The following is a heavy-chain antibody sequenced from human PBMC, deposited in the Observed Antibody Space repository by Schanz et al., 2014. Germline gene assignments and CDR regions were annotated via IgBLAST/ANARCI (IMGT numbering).Heavy chain of an antibody. Sequence: VQLVESGGGLVQPGGSLRLSCAASGFTLSNYAMSWVRQAPGKGLEWVSALSEGGGGTHYADSVRGRFTISRDNAKNSLYLEMNSLRAEDTALYYCARDRRNADLDYWGQGTLVTVSS. CDR2: LSEGGGGT. J-gene: IGHJ4*02. D-gene: IGHD1-1*01. CDR3: ARDRRNADLDY. V-gene: IGHV3-23*04. CDR1: GFTLSNYA.